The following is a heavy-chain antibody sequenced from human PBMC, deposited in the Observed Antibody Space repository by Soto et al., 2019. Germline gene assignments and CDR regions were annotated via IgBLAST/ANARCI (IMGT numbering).Heavy chain of an antibody. CDR2: ISWNSGSI. CDR1: GFTFDDYA. V-gene: IGHV3-9*01. D-gene: IGHD2-2*02. CDR3: AKDIAILPRLNCSSTSCYNGYYYYYGMDV. J-gene: IGHJ6*02. Sequence: GGSLRLSCAASGFTFDDYAMHWVRQAPGKGLEWVSGISWNSGSIGYADSVKGRFTISRDNAKNSLYLQMNSLRAEDTALYYCAKDIAILPRLNCSSTSCYNGYYYYYGMDVWGQGTTVTVSS.